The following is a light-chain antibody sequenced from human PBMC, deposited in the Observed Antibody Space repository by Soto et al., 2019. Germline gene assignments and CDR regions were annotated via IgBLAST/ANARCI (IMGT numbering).Light chain of an antibody. V-gene: IGKV2-28*01. Sequence: DIVMTQSPLSLPVTPGEPASISCRSSQSLLHSNGYNYLDWYLQKPGQSPQLLIYLGSNRASGVPDRFSGSGSGTDFTLKISRVEAEDVGVYYRMQALQTPWTLGQGTKVDIK. J-gene: IGKJ1*01. CDR1: QSLLHSNGYNY. CDR3: MQALQTPWT. CDR2: LGS.